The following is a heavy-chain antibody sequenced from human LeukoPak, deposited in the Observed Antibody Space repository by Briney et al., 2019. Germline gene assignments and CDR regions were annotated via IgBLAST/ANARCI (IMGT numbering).Heavy chain of an antibody. Sequence: GGSLRLSCSASGFTFSNYNMNWVRRTPGKGLEWVSYIRSSGNSVHYADSVKGRFTISRDNSKNTLYLQMNSLRAEDTALYYCAKGSYYDSSGTYYFDYWGQGTLVTVSS. CDR1: GFTFSNYN. CDR3: AKGSYYDSSGTYYFDY. CDR2: IRSSGNSV. D-gene: IGHD3-22*01. V-gene: IGHV3-48*01. J-gene: IGHJ4*02.